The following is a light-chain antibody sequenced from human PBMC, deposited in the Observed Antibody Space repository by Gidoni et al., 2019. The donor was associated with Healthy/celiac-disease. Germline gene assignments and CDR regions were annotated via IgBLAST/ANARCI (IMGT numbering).Light chain of an antibody. V-gene: IGLV1-40*01. CDR3: QSYDSSLSGSV. CDR1: SSNIGAGYD. Sequence: QSVLTQPPSVSGAPGQRVTISCTGSSSNIGAGYDLHWYQQRPGTAPKLLIYGNSNRPSGVPDRFSGSKSGTSASLAITGLQAEDEADYYCQSYDSSLSGSVFGGGTKLTVL. J-gene: IGLJ3*02. CDR2: GNS.